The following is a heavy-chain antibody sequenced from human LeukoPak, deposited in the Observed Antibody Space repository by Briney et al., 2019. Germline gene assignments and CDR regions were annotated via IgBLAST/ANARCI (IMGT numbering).Heavy chain of an antibody. CDR2: IYYSGNT. J-gene: IGHJ5*01. Sequence: SETLSLTCTVSGGSISSYYWSWIRQPPGKGLEWIGYIYYSGNTNYNPSLKSRVTISVDTSKNQFSLRLSSVTAADTAVYYCARGGVWGSYRFTGFFDSWGQGTLVTVSS. D-gene: IGHD3-16*02. CDR3: ARGGVWGSYRFTGFFDS. V-gene: IGHV4-59*01. CDR1: GGSISSYY.